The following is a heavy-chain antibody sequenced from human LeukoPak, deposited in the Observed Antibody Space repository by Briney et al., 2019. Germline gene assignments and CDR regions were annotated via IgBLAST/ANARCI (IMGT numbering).Heavy chain of an antibody. Sequence: SETLSLTRSVFGGSISSTSHYWGWIRQPPGKGLEWIGSMYYSGSTHKAPSLKSRVTISVDTSKNQFSLKLSSVTAADTAVYYCARGTYCSSTSCYRPFDYWGQGTLVTVSS. J-gene: IGHJ4*02. CDR1: GGSISSTSHY. CDR2: MYYSGST. V-gene: IGHV4-39*01. CDR3: ARGTYCSSTSCYRPFDY. D-gene: IGHD2-2*01.